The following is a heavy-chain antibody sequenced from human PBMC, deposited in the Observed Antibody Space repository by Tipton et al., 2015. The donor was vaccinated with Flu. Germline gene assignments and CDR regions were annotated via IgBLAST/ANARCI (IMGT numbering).Heavy chain of an antibody. Sequence: LRLSCTVSGGSIRSSTDYWGWIRQPPGKGLEWIGTIYYGGSTYYNPSLTSRVTISLDTSKNQFSLKLNSVTAADTAVYYCARRDYSNYVSEPKNWFDPWGQGALVTVSS. CDR1: GGSIRSSTDY. J-gene: IGHJ5*02. CDR2: IYYGGST. CDR3: ARRDYSNYVSEPKNWFDP. V-gene: IGHV4-39*01. D-gene: IGHD4-11*01.